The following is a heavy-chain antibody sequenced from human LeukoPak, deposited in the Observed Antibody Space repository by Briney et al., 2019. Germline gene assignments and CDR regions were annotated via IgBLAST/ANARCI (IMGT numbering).Heavy chain of an antibody. D-gene: IGHD6-13*01. CDR2: IIPIFGTA. Sequence: SVKVSCKASGGTFSSYAISWVRQAPRQGLEWMGRIIPIFGTANYAQKFQGRVTITTDESTSTAYMELSSLRSEDTAVYYCAIHSSSWDYYFDYWGQGTLVTVSS. V-gene: IGHV1-69*05. J-gene: IGHJ4*02. CDR1: GGTFSSYA. CDR3: AIHSSSWDYYFDY.